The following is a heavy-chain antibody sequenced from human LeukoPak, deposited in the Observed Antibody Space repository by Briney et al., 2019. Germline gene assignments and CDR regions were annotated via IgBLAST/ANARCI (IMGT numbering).Heavy chain of an antibody. CDR2: ISYGGSNK. CDR1: GFTFSSDG. CDR3: AKEKPRYSYGTGSFDY. D-gene: IGHD5-18*01. J-gene: IGHJ4*02. Sequence: GRSLRLSFSASGFTFSSDGRHWVRQAPAKGLEWVAGISYGGSNKYYADFVKGRFTIYRDNSKNTLYLQMNSLRAEDTAVYYCAKEKPRYSYGTGSFDYWGQGTLVTVSS. V-gene: IGHV3-30*18.